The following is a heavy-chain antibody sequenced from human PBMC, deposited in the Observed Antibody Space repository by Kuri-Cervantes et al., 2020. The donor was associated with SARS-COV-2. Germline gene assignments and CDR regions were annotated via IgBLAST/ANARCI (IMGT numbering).Heavy chain of an antibody. CDR2: ISSSSSYI. D-gene: IGHD3-9*01. CDR3: ARDPRITYYDILTGSYYFDY. CDR1: GFTFSSYS. V-gene: IGHV3-21*01. Sequence: GESLKISCAASGFTFSSYSMNWVRQAPGKGLEWVSSISSSSSYIYYADSVKGRFTISRDNAKNSLYLQMNSLRAEDTAVYYCARDPRITYYDILTGSYYFDYWGQGTLVTVSS. J-gene: IGHJ4*02.